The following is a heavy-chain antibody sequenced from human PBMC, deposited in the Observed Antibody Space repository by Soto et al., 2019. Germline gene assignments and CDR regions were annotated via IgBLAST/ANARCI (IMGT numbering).Heavy chain of an antibody. V-gene: IGHV3-11*01. CDR2: ISDNGRRI. J-gene: IGHJ5*02. CDR1: GFTFSDHY. CDR3: ARHLRSGFRQYWFDP. Sequence: GGSLRLSCAASGFTFSDHYMTWIRQAPGKGLEWVSYISDNGRRIYSADSVMGRFTISRDNAKNSLYLQMNSLRAEDTAVYYCARHLRSGFRQYWFDPWGQGTLVTVST. D-gene: IGHD3-10*01.